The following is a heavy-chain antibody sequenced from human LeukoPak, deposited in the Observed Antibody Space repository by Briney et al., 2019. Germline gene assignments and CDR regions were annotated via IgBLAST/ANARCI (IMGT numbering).Heavy chain of an antibody. CDR3: ARLWEPGYYFDY. D-gene: IGHD1-26*01. Sequence: GGSLRLSCTASGFRFSDYYMSWIRQAPGKGLEWVSYISSSGSTIYYADSVKGRFTISRDNAKNSLYLQMNSLRAEDTAVYYCARLWEPGYYFDYWGQGTLVTVSS. CDR2: ISSSGSTI. J-gene: IGHJ4*02. CDR1: GFRFSDYY. V-gene: IGHV3-11*01.